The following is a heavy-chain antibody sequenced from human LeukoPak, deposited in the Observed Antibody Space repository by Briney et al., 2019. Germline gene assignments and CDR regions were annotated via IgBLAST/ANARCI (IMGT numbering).Heavy chain of an antibody. J-gene: IGHJ6*04. CDR2: IYSSGST. CDR1: GGTISSYY. Sequence: SETLSLTCTVSGGTISSYYWSWIRQPPGKGLEGIGRIYSSGSTNYNPSLKSRVTMSVDTSKNQFSLKLSSVTAADTAVYYCARAAMANYYYGMDVWGEGTTVTVSS. D-gene: IGHD5-18*01. CDR3: ARAAMANYYYGMDV. V-gene: IGHV4-4*07.